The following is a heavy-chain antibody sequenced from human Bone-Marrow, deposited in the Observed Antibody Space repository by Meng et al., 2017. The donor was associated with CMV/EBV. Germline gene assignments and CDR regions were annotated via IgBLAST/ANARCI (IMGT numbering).Heavy chain of an antibody. Sequence: ASVKVSCKASGYTFTSYGISWVRQAPGQGLEWMGWISAYNGNTNYAQKLQGRVTMTTDTSTSTAYMELRSLRSDDTAVYYCARGSSPVGVVIIPSDFDYWGEGTLVTVSS. J-gene: IGHJ4*02. CDR1: GYTFTSYG. D-gene: IGHD3-3*01. V-gene: IGHV1-18*01. CDR3: ARGSSPVGVVIIPSDFDY. CDR2: ISAYNGNT.